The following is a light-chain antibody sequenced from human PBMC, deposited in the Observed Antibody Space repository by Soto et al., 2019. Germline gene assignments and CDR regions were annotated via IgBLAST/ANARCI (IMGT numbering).Light chain of an antibody. CDR1: QSISSNY. Sequence: EIVLTQSPGTLSMSPGERATLSCRASQSISSNYLAWYQQKPGQAPRLLIYGASSRATGIPDRFSGSGSGTDFTLTISRLEAEDFAVYYCQQYGSSPRTFGQGTQVEF. J-gene: IGKJ1*01. V-gene: IGKV3-20*01. CDR2: GAS. CDR3: QQYGSSPRT.